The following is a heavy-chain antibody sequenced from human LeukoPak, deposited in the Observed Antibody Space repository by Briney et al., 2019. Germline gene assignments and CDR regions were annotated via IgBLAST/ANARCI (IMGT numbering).Heavy chain of an antibody. Sequence: GGSLRLSCAASGFTFSSYSMNWVRQAPGKGLEWVSYISSSSSTIYYADSVKGRFTISRDNSKNTQYLQMNSLRAEDMAVYYCARDVKGSAHWFDPWGQGTLVTVSS. CDR1: GFTFSSYS. CDR2: ISSSSSTI. J-gene: IGHJ5*02. V-gene: IGHV3-48*01. CDR3: ARDVKGSAHWFDP.